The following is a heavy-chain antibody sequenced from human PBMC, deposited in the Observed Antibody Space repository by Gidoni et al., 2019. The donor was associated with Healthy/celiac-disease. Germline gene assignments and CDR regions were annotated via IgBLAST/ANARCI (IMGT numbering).Heavy chain of an antibody. CDR3: ARGERYYDSSGYYYLA. V-gene: IGHV3-48*02. CDR1: VFTFSRYS. Sequence: EVQLVESGGGLVQPGGSPRLSCAASVFTFSRYSMNWVRQAPGKGLEWVSYISSSSSTIYYADSVKGRFTISRDNAKNSLYLQMNSLRDEDTAVYYCARGERYYDSSGYYYLAWGQGTLVTVSS. D-gene: IGHD3-22*01. CDR2: ISSSSSTI. J-gene: IGHJ5*02.